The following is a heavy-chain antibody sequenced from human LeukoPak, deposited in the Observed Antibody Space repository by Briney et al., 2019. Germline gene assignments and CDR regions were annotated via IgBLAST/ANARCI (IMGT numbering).Heavy chain of an antibody. CDR1: GGSISSSSYY. Sequence: SETLSLTCTVSGGSISSSSYYWGWIRQPPGKGLEWIGSIYYSGSTYYNPSLKSRVTISVDTSKNQFSLKLSSVTAADTAVYYCARLRGGWPGFFDYWGQGTLVTVSS. CDR3: ARLRGGWPGFFDY. D-gene: IGHD6-19*01. CDR2: IYYSGST. J-gene: IGHJ4*02. V-gene: IGHV4-39*01.